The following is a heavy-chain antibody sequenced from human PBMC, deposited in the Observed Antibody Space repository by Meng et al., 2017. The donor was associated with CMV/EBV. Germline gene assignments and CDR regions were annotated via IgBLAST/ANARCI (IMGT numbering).Heavy chain of an antibody. CDR2: IYYSGST. D-gene: IGHD5-18*01. CDR3: AREGYSYGDYYYGMDV. CDR1: GGPISSSSYY. J-gene: IGHJ6*02. V-gene: IGHV4-39*07. Sequence: SETLSLTCTVSGGPISSSSYYWGWIRQPPGKGLEWIGSIYYSGSTYYNPSLKSRVTISVETSKNQFSLKLSSVTAADTAVYYCAREGYSYGDYYYGMDVWGQGTTVTVSS.